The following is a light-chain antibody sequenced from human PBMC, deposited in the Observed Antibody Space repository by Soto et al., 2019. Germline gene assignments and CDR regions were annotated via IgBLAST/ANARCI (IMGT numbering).Light chain of an antibody. Sequence: EIVMTQSPATLSVSPGERATLSCRASQSVSSNLAWYQQKPDQAPRLLIYGASTRATGIPARFSGSGSGTEFTLTISSLQSEDFAVYYCQQYNNWPGFGQGNKVEIK. CDR2: GAS. V-gene: IGKV3-15*01. J-gene: IGKJ1*01. CDR3: QQYNNWPG. CDR1: QSVSSN.